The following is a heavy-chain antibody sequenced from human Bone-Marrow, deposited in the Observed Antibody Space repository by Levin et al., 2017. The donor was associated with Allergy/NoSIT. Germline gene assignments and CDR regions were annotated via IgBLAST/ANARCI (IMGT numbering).Heavy chain of an antibody. CDR2: ISAGGNYI. V-gene: IGHV3-21*01. CDR3: ASWAMYHYDRSAFEYFYYAMDV. D-gene: IGHD3-22*01. CDR1: GILFSSYD. J-gene: IGHJ6*02. Sequence: NSSETLSLTCAASGILFSSYDMNWVRQAPGKGLEWVSSISAGGNYIYYADSVKGRFTISRDNAKNSLFLQMNSLRAEDTAVYYCASWAMYHYDRSAFEYFYYAMDVWGQGTTVTVSS.